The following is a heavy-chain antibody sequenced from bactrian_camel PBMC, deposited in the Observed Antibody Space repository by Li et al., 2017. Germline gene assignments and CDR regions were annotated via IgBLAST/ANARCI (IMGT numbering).Heavy chain of an antibody. V-gene: IGHV3S1*01. Sequence: HVQLVESGGGLVQPGGSLRLSCAASGFTLSSYRTYWVRQAPGKGLEWVSIINRGGTTYYADSMKGRFTISRDNATNTVYLQMNSLKPEDTALYYCAKDVVEWVPYGGAWFESRNFGYWGQGTQVTVS. CDR1: GFTLSSYR. CDR3: AKDVVEWVPYGGAWFESRNFGY. J-gene: IGHJ6*01. D-gene: IGHD6*01. CDR2: IINRGGTT.